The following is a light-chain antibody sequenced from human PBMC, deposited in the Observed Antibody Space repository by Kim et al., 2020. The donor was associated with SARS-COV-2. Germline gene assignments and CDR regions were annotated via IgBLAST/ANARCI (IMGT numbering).Light chain of an antibody. Sequence: GEPASNSCRSSQSLLHSNGYNYLDWYVQKPGQSPQLLIYLGTNRASGVPDRFSGVGAGTDFTLTISSVEAEDVGVYYCMQALQTHSFGQGTKLEI. CDR3: MQALQTHS. J-gene: IGKJ2*03. V-gene: IGKV2-28*01. CDR2: LGT. CDR1: QSLLHSNGYNY.